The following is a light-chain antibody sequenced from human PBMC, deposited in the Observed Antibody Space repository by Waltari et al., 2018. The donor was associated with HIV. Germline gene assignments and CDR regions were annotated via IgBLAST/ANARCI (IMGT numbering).Light chain of an antibody. CDR1: SSDVGGYNY. CDR2: DVT. CDR3: CSYAGSSTVI. Sequence: QSALTQPASVSGSPGQSIPISCTGTSSDVGGYNYVSWYQQPPGKAPKLLIYDVTKRPAGVSNRLSGSKSGNTASLTISGLQAEDEAAYYCCSYAGSSTVIFGGGTKLTVL. J-gene: IGLJ2*01. V-gene: IGLV2-23*02.